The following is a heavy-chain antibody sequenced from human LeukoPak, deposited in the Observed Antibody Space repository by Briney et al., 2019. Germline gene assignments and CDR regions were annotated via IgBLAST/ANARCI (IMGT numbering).Heavy chain of an antibody. CDR2: ISAYNGKT. D-gene: IGHD4-17*01. CDR1: GYTFTTYG. Sequence: APVKISCKASGYTFTTYGLSWVRHTPRQGLEWMGWISAYNGKTNYAQKLQGRATMTTDTSTSTAYMELRSLRSDDTAVYYCASGKEDYGDYPFDYWGQGTLVTVSS. CDR3: ASGKEDYGDYPFDY. V-gene: IGHV1-18*04. J-gene: IGHJ4*02.